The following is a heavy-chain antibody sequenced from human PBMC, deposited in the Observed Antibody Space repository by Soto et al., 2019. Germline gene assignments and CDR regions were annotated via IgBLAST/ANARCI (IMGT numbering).Heavy chain of an antibody. CDR1: GFTFSSYA. J-gene: IGHJ4*02. CDR2: ISGSGGST. Sequence: GGSLRLSCAASGFTFSSYAMSWVRQAPGKGLEWVSAISGSGGSTYYADSVKGRFTISRDNSKNTLYLQMNSLRAEDTAVYYCAIAVISHCSGGSCPDYSGQGTLVTVSS. V-gene: IGHV3-23*01. D-gene: IGHD2-15*01. CDR3: AIAVISHCSGGSCPDY.